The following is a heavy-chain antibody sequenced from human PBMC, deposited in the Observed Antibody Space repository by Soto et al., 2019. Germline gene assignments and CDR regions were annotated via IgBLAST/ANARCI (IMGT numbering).Heavy chain of an antibody. CDR1: GFTFSSYA. D-gene: IGHD3-16*02. Sequence: EVQLLESGGGLVQPGGSLRLSCAASGFTFSSYAMSWVRQAPGKGLEWVSAISGSGGSTYYADSVKGRFTISRDNSKNTLYLQMNSLRAEDTAVYYCAKSDPTYYDYIWGSYRSENDAFDMWGQGTMVSVSS. CDR2: ISGSGGST. V-gene: IGHV3-23*01. J-gene: IGHJ3*02. CDR3: AKSDPTYYDYIWGSYRSENDAFDM.